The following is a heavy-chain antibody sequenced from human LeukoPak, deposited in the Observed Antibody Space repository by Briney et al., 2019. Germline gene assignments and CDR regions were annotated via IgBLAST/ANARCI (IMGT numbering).Heavy chain of an antibody. CDR1: GFIFSSHG. V-gene: IGHV3-33*01. D-gene: IGHD3-10*01. CDR3: ARDGPYGSGYYGMDV. Sequence: GGSLRLSCAASGFIFSSHGMHWVRQAPGKGLEWVAVIRKDGSNKYYGDSVKGRFTISRDNSKNTLYLQMNRLRAEDTAVYYCARDGPYGSGYYGMDVWGQGTTVTVSS. J-gene: IGHJ6*02. CDR2: IRKDGSNK.